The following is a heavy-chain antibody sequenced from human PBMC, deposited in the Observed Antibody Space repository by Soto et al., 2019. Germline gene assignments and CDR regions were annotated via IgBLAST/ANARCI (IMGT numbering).Heavy chain of an antibody. V-gene: IGHV3-23*01. CDR3: AKEGIAVAGTNGGFDY. J-gene: IGHJ4*02. D-gene: IGHD6-19*01. CDR1: GFTFSSYA. Sequence: PGGSLRLSCAASGFTFSSYAMSWVRQAPGKGLEWVSAISGSGGSTYYADSVKGRFTISRDNSKNTLYLQMNSLRAEDTAVYYCAKEGIAVAGTNGGFDYWGQGTLVTVSS. CDR2: ISGSGGST.